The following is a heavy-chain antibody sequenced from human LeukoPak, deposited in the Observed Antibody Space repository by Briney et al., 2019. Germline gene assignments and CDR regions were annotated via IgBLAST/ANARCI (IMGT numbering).Heavy chain of an antibody. V-gene: IGHV3-15*01. CDR2: IKSKTDGGTT. J-gene: IGHJ6*03. CDR3: TTEGGNGGNQPGDRYYYYYMDV. CDR1: GFTFSNAW. D-gene: IGHD2-15*01. Sequence: GGSLRLSCAASGFTFSNAWMSWVRQAPGKGLEWVGRIKSKTDGGTTDYAAPVKGRFTISRDDSKNTLYLQMNSLKTEDTAVYYCTTEGGNGGNQPGDRYYYYYMDVWGKGTTVTVSS.